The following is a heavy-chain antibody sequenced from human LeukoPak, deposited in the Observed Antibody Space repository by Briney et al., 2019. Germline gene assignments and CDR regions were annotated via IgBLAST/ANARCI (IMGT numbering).Heavy chain of an antibody. D-gene: IGHD3-10*01. CDR3: ARGYYYGSGVTDYYYMDV. CDR2: INPNSGGT. J-gene: IGHJ6*03. Sequence: ASVKVSCKASGYTFTGYYMHWVRQAPGQGLEWMGWINPNSGGTNYAQKFQGRVTMTRDTSISTAYMELSRLRSDDTAVYYCARGYYYGSGVTDYYYMDVWGKGTTVTISS. V-gene: IGHV1-2*02. CDR1: GYTFTGYY.